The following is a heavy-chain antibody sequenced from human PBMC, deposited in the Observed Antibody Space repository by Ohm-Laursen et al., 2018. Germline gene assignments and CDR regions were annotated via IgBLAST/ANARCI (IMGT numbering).Heavy chain of an antibody. J-gene: IGHJ4*02. D-gene: IGHD2-15*01. CDR2: ISFSGSHI. V-gene: IGHV3-21*01. CDR1: GLTLKSYS. CDR3: ARDYSLRLIDY. Sequence: SLRLSCAASGLTLKSYSMNWVRQAPGKGLEWVSSISFSGSHIYYADSVKGRFTISRDNAKNSLYLQMNSLRAEDTAVYYCARDYSLRLIDYWGQGTLVTVSS.